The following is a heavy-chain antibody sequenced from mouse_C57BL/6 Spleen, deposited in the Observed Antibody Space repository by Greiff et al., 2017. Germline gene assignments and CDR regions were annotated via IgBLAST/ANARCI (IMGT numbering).Heavy chain of an antibody. Sequence: VQLKESGAELVKPGASVKISCKASGYAFSSYWMNWVKQRPGKGLEWIGQIYPGDGDTNYNGKFKGKATLTADKSSSTAYMQLSSLTSEDSAVYFCARRGATVVATPAMDYWGQGTSVTVSS. V-gene: IGHV1-80*01. J-gene: IGHJ4*01. CDR2: IYPGDGDT. CDR3: ARRGATVVATPAMDY. D-gene: IGHD1-1*01. CDR1: GYAFSSYW.